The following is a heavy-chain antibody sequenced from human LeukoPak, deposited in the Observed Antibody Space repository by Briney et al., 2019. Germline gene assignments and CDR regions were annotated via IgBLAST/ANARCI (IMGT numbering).Heavy chain of an antibody. Sequence: ASVKVSCKASGYTFTEYYMHWVRQAPGQGLEWMGWIDPKSGGTNYAQKFQGRVTMTRDTSITTGYMELDRLRSDDTAVYYCASWRGYSSGWSGPFDHWGLGTLVTVSS. D-gene: IGHD6-19*01. CDR3: ASWRGYSSGWSGPFDH. CDR2: IDPKSGGT. V-gene: IGHV1-2*02. CDR1: GYTFTEYY. J-gene: IGHJ4*02.